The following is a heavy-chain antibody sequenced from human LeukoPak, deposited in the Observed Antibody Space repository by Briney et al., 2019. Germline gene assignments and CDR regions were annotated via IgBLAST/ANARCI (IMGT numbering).Heavy chain of an antibody. CDR2: IIDNGYIT. D-gene: IGHD3-16*01. Sequence: GGSLRLSCAASGFPFSSYAMSWVRQAPGKGLEWVSGIIDNGYITYYANSVRGRITISRDNSKNTLFLQMNSVRAEDTAVYYCAKLGGQEVHNYYVAVWGKGTPVAVSS. J-gene: IGHJ6*03. CDR3: AKLGGQEVHNYYVAV. CDR1: GFPFSSYA. V-gene: IGHV3-23*01.